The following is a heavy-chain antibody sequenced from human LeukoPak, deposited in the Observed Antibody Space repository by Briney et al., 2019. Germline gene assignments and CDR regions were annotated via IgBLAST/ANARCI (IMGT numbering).Heavy chain of an antibody. CDR2: INPNSGGT. Sequence: ASVRVSCKASGYTFTGYYMHWVRQAPGQGLEWMGRINPNSGGTNYAQKFQGRVTMTRDTSISTAYMELSRLRSDDTAVYYCASEIAAAGGGFDYWGQGTLVTVSS. D-gene: IGHD6-13*01. CDR1: GYTFTGYY. V-gene: IGHV1-2*06. J-gene: IGHJ4*02. CDR3: ASEIAAAGGGFDY.